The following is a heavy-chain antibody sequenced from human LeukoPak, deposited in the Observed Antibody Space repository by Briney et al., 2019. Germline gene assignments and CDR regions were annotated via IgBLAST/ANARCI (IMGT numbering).Heavy chain of an antibody. Sequence: SGGSLRLSCAASGFTFSNYAMSWVRQAPGEGLEWVSAISGSGGSTYYADSVKGRFTISRDNSKNTLYLQMNSLRAEDTAVYYCAKEPTMIGGDYFDYWGQEPWSPSPQ. V-gene: IGHV3-23*01. CDR1: GFTFSNYA. D-gene: IGHD3-22*01. CDR3: AKEPTMIGGDYFDY. CDR2: ISGSGGST. J-gene: IGHJ4*01.